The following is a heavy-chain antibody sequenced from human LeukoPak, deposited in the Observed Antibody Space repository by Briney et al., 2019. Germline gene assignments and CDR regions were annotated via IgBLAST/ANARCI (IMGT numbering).Heavy chain of an antibody. D-gene: IGHD3-16*01. CDR1: GGSISSGGYS. J-gene: IGHJ4*02. CDR3: ARDKGGATDY. CDR2: IYHSGST. Sequence: SETLSLTCAVSGGSISSGGYSWSWIRQPPGKGLEWIGYIYHSGSTYYNPSLKSRVTISVDTSKNQFSLKLSSVTAADTAVYYCARDKGGATDYWGQGTLVTVSS. V-gene: IGHV4-30-2*01.